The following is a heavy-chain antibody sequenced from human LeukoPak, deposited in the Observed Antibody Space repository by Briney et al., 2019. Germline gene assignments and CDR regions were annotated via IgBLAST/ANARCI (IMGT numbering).Heavy chain of an antibody. D-gene: IGHD5-24*01. V-gene: IGHV4-31*03. Sequence: PSQTLSLTCTVSGGSTSSDGYFWSWIRQQPGKGLEWIGYINYSGSIYDNPSLKSRLTMSVDTSRNQFSLKLTSVTAADTAVYYCARFPRDGYNYADYWGQGTLVTVSS. J-gene: IGHJ4*02. CDR2: INYSGSI. CDR1: GGSTSSDGYF. CDR3: ARFPRDGYNYADY.